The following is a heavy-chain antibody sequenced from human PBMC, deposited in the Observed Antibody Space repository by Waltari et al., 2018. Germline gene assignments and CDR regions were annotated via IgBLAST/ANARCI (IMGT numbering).Heavy chain of an antibody. D-gene: IGHD7-27*01. Sequence: QVQLHQWGAGLLKPSETLSLTCAVSGGPFIDYSWSWIRQPPGKGLEWIGEISHSGVPNYNPSPRSRVTMSVDTIKKRFSLKLTSVTAADTAVYFCARTWGNSPPLGWLDPWGQGTRVTISS. V-gene: IGHV4-34*01. CDR1: GGPFIDYS. CDR3: ARTWGNSPPLGWLDP. J-gene: IGHJ5*02. CDR2: ISHSGVP.